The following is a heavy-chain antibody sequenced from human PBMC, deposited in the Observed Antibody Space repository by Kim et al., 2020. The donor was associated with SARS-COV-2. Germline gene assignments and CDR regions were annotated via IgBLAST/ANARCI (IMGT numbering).Heavy chain of an antibody. CDR1: GFTFSSYA. V-gene: IGHV3-64D*09. CDR2: ISSNGGST. D-gene: IGHD5-18*01. CDR3: VKGWASYGRNDYYYYGMDV. Sequence: GGSLRLSCSASGFTFSSYAMHWVRQAPGKGLEYVSAISSNGGSTYYADSVKGRFTISRDNSKNTLYLQMSSLRAEDTAVYYCVKGWASYGRNDYYYYGMDVWGQGTTVTVSS. J-gene: IGHJ6*02.